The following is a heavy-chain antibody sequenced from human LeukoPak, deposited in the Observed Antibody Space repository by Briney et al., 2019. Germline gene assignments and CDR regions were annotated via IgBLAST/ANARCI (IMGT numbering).Heavy chain of an antibody. Sequence: GESLKISCKGSGYSFTTYCIAWVRQMPGEGLEWMGIIYPGDSDPRYSPSFQGQVTISADKSINTAYLQWSSLKASDTAMYYCARSYCCGDCYYTYFDYWGQGTLVTVSS. J-gene: IGHJ4*02. CDR3: ARSYCCGDCYYTYFDY. CDR1: GYSFTTYC. D-gene: IGHD2-21*02. V-gene: IGHV5-51*01. CDR2: IYPGDSDP.